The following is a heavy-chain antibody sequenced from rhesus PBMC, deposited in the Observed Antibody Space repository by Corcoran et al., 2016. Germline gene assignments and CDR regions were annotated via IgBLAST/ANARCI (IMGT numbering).Heavy chain of an antibody. V-gene: IGHV3S5*01. CDR3: AKARYYSSWSLVY. J-gene: IGHJ4*01. Sequence: EVQLVETGGGLVQPGGSLKLSCAASGFTFSSYGMSWVRQAPGKGLEWVSAINSGGGSTYYADSVKGRFTISRDNSTNTLTLQMNSLRAEDTAVYYCAKARYYSSWSLVYWGQGVLVTVSS. CDR2: INSGGGST. D-gene: IGHD6-13*01. CDR1: GFTFSSYG.